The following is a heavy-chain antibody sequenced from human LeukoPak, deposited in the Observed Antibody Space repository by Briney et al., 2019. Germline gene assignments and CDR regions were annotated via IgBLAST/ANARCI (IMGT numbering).Heavy chain of an antibody. V-gene: IGHV1-69*13. CDR3: ARERGGKGYCSGGTCQWCFDS. Sequence: SVKVSCKASGGSFSSYGIGWVRQAPGQGLEWRGGIIPIFGTTFYSQKFQGRVTITADESTTTVYMELNRLRFEDTALYYCARERGGKGYCSGGTCQWCFDSWGQGTLVTVSS. D-gene: IGHD2-15*01. CDR2: IIPIFGTT. CDR1: GGSFSSYG. J-gene: IGHJ4*02.